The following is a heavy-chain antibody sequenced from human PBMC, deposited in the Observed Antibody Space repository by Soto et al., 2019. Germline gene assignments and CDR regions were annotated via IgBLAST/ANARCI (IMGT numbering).Heavy chain of an antibody. CDR1: GGSISSYY. D-gene: IGHD3-3*02. V-gene: IGHV4-59*08. CDR3: ASPKIAFYNWFDP. J-gene: IGHJ5*02. Sequence: SETLSLTCTVSGGSISSYYWSWIRQPPGKGLEWIGYIYYSGSTNYNPSLKSRVTISVDASKNQFSLKLSSVTAADTAVYYCASPKIAFYNWFDPWGQGTLVTVSS. CDR2: IYYSGST.